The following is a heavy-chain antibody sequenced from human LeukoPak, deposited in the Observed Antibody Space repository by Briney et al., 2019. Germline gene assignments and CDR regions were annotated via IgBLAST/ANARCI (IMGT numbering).Heavy chain of an antibody. Sequence: GESLKISCKGSGYSFTSYWIGWVRPMPGKGLEWMGIIYPGDSDTRYSPSFQGQVTISADKSISTAYLQWSSLKASDTAMYYCARHGPGYYYGSGSYTLDYWGQGTLVTVSS. CDR2: IYPGDSDT. CDR1: GYSFTSYW. J-gene: IGHJ4*02. CDR3: ARHGPGYYYGSGSYTLDY. D-gene: IGHD3-10*01. V-gene: IGHV5-51*01.